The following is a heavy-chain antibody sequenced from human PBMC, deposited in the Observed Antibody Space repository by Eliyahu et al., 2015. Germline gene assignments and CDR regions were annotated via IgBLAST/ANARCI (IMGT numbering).Heavy chain of an antibody. CDR2: IYTSGSA. J-gene: IGHJ5*02. CDR3: AREASQYCSSTSCYNWFDP. D-gene: IGHD2-2*01. CDR1: CCSIPRGXXS. V-gene: IGHV4-61*02. Sequence: QVQLQESGPGLVTPSQTLSLTCTVSCCSIPRGXXSXGWXPHXPRKGLAWXGRIYTSGSANSNPSLKSRVTISVDTSKNQFSLKLSSVTAADTAVYYCAREASQYCSSTSCYNWFDPWGQGTLVTVSS.